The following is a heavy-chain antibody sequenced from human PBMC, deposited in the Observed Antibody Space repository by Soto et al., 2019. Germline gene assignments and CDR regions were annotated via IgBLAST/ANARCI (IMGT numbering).Heavy chain of an antibody. D-gene: IGHD6-13*01. J-gene: IGHJ6*02. Sequence: GGSLRLSCAASGFTFSSYAMHWVRQAPGKGLEGVAVIAYDGSNKYYADSVKGRFTISRDISKNTLYLQMNSLGAEGTAVYYCARGYSRSWSPTYYYYYYGMDVWGQGTTVTVSS. CDR3: ARGYSRSWSPTYYYYYYGMDV. V-gene: IGHV3-30-3*01. CDR1: GFTFSSYA. CDR2: IAYDGSNK.